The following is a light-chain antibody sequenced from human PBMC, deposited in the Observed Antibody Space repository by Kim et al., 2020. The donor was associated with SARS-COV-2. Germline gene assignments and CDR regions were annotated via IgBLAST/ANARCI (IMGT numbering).Light chain of an antibody. CDR1: SYNIGDNI. CDR2: NDN. Sequence: GKRVTSSCSGSSYNIGDNIVSWYQQLPGTAPKLLIYNDNQRPSGVPDRFSGSKSGTSASLAISGLQSEDEAEYYCSTWDDSLNGYVFATGTKVTVL. CDR3: STWDDSLNGYV. J-gene: IGLJ1*01. V-gene: IGLV1-44*01.